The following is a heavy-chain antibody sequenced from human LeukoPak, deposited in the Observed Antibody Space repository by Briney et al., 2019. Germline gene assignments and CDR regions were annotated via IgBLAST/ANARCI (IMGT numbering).Heavy chain of an antibody. Sequence: ASVKVSCKASGYTFTSYHISWVRQAPGQGLEWMGWISAYNGNTNYAQELQGRVTMTTDTSTSTASMELRSLRSDDTAVYYCARETGDCYDSCGCADFDYWGQGTLVTVSS. CDR1: GYTFTSYH. J-gene: IGHJ4*02. V-gene: IGHV1-18*01. CDR2: ISAYNGNT. D-gene: IGHD3-22*01. CDR3: ARETGDCYDSCGCADFDY.